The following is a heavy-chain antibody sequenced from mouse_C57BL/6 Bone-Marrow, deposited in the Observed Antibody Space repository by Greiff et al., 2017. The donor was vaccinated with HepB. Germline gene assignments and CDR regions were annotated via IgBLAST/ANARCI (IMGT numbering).Heavy chain of an antibody. CDR2: IYPGSGST. Sequence: QVQLKESGAELVKPGASVKMSCKASGYTFTSYWITWVKQRPGQGLEWIGDIYPGSGSTNYNEKFKSKATLTVETSSSTAYMQLSSLTSEDSAVYDCARGFPLLLQGYWGQGTTLTVSS. V-gene: IGHV1-55*01. CDR3: ARGFPLLLQGY. D-gene: IGHD1-1*01. CDR1: GYTFTSYW. J-gene: IGHJ2*01.